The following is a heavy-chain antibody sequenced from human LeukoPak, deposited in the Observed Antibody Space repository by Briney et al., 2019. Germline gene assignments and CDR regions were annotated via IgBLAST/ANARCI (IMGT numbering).Heavy chain of an antibody. V-gene: IGHV3-74*01. Sequence: LTGGSLRLSCAASGFTFSNYWMHWVRQAPGEALMWVSRIKSDGSSTTYADSVKGLFTISRDNAKNTLYLQMNSLRAEDTAVYYCSRDSLSSCGGDCYSGLDVWGQGTTVTVSS. CDR1: GFTFSNYW. CDR3: SRDSLSSCGGDCYSGLDV. CDR2: IKSDGSST. J-gene: IGHJ6*02. D-gene: IGHD2-21*02.